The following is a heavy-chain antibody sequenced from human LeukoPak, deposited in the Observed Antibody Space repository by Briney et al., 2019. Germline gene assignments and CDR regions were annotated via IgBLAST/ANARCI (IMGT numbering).Heavy chain of an antibody. CDR1: GGSISSYY. CDR2: IYYSGST. D-gene: IGHD3-10*01. CDR3: ARHPLRTYYYGSGSFNY. Sequence: SETLSLTCTVSGGSISSYYWSWIRQPPGKGLEWIGYIYYSGSTYYNPSLKSRVTISVDTSKNQFSLKLSSVTAADTAVYYCARHPLRTYYYGSGSFNYWGQGTLVTVSS. J-gene: IGHJ4*02. V-gene: IGHV4-59*08.